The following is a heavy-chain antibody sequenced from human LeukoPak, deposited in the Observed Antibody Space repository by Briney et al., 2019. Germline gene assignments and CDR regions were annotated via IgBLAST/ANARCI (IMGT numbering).Heavy chain of an antibody. Sequence: GGSLRLSCAASGFTFSSYAMSWVRQAPGKGLEWVSAISGSGGSTYYADSVKGRFTISRDNSKNTLYLQMNSLRAEDTAVYYCAKTFAGDYYGSGADDYWGQGTLVTVSS. V-gene: IGHV3-23*01. CDR1: GFTFSSYA. CDR2: ISGSGGST. D-gene: IGHD3-10*01. CDR3: AKTFAGDYYGSGADDY. J-gene: IGHJ4*02.